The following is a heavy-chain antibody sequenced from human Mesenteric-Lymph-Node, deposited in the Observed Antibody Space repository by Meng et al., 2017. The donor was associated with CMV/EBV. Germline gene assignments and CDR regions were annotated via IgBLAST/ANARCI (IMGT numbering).Heavy chain of an antibody. V-gene: IGHV5-51*01. Sequence: FTSYWIGWVRQMPGKGLEWMGIIYPGDSDTRYSPSFQGQVTISADKSISTAYLQWSSLKASDTAMYYCARFMLGHCSSTSCYHNWFDPWGQGTLVTVSS. CDR3: ARFMLGHCSSTSCYHNWFDP. J-gene: IGHJ5*02. CDR1: FTSYW. CDR2: IYPGDSDT. D-gene: IGHD2-2*01.